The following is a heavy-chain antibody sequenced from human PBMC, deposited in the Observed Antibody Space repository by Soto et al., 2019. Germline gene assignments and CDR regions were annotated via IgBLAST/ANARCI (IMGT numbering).Heavy chain of an antibody. CDR1: GFTFSSYG. CDR2: IWYDGSNK. D-gene: IGHD2-15*01. Sequence: QVQLVESGGGVVQPGRSLRLSCAASGFTFSSYGMHWVRQAPGKGLEWVAVIWYDGSNKYYADSVKGRFTISRDNSKNPMYLQMNSLRAEDTAVYYCARELGGYCSGGSCYIGYYYYGMDVWGQGTTVTVSS. J-gene: IGHJ6*02. CDR3: ARELGGYCSGGSCYIGYYYYGMDV. V-gene: IGHV3-33*01.